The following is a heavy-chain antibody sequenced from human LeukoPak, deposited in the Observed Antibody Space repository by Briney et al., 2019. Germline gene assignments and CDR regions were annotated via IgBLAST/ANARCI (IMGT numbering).Heavy chain of an antibody. CDR1: GGSISSSSYY. J-gene: IGHJ4*02. Sequence: SETLSLTCTVSGGSISSSSYYWGWIRQPPGKGLEWIGSIYYSGSTYYNPSLKSRVTISVDTSKNQFSLKLSSVTAADTAVYYCARQVGSSSWPTEEYYFDYWGQGTLVTVSS. CDR2: IYYSGST. D-gene: IGHD6-13*01. V-gene: IGHV4-39*01. CDR3: ARQVGSSSWPTEEYYFDY.